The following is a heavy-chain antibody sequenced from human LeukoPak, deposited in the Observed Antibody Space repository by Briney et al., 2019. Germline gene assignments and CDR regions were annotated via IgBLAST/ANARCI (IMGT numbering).Heavy chain of an antibody. D-gene: IGHD5-12*01. V-gene: IGHV4-59*11. CDR2: IYYSGST. CDR1: GGSISSHY. CDR3: ARVAGVGGYDYGDY. Sequence: PSETLSLTCTVSGGSISSHYWSWIRQPPGKGLEWIGYIYYSGSTNYNPSLKRRVTISVDTSKNQFSLKLSSVTAADTAVYYCARVAGVGGYDYGDYWGQGTLVTVSS. J-gene: IGHJ4*02.